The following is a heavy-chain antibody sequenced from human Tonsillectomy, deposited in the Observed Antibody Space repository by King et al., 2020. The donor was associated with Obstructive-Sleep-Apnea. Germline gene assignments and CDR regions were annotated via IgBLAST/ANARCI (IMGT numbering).Heavy chain of an antibody. J-gene: IGHJ6*02. CDR2: ISGSGGYT. V-gene: IGHV3-23*04. CDR3: AKDCVWNNGPGPYYHYGMDV. D-gene: IGHD1/OR15-1a*01. CDR1: GFSFSNYA. Sequence: VQLVESGGGLVQPGGSLRLSCAASGFSFSNYAMSWVRQAPGKGLEWVSGISGSGGYTYYADSVKGRITISRDNSRNTLDLQMSSLRGEDTAVYYCAKDCVWNNGPGPYYHYGMDVWGQGTTVTVSS.